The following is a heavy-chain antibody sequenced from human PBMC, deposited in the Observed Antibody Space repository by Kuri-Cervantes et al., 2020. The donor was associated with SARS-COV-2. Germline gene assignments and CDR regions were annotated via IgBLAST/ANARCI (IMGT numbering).Heavy chain of an antibody. D-gene: IGHD2-2*01. CDR1: GFTFSSYW. CDR2: ISSDGSST. CDR3: AAVGGY. J-gene: IGHJ4*02. Sequence: GESLKISCAASGFTFSSYWMHWVRQAPGKGLVWVSRISSDGSSTSYADSVKGRFTISRDNAKNTLYLQMNSLRAEDTAVYYCAAVGGYWGQGTLVTVSS. V-gene: IGHV3-74*01.